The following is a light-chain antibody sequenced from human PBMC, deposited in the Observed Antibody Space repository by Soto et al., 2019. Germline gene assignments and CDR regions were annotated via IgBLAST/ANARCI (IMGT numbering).Light chain of an antibody. J-gene: IGKJ2*01. CDR3: QQRYNWPKT. CDR2: GAS. Sequence: EIVLTQSPGTLSLSPGERVTLSCRASHSVSNNFLAWYQQKHGQAPRLLIFGASNRATDIPHRFSGSGSGTDFTLTISRLESEDFAVYYCQQRYNWPKTFGQGTKLEIK. V-gene: IGKV3D-20*02. CDR1: HSVSNNF.